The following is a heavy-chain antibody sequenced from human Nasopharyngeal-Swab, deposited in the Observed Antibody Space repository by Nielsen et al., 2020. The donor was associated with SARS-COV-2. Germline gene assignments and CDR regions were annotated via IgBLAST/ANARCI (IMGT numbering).Heavy chain of an antibody. CDR3: ARSVGSFYGQGAFDI. J-gene: IGHJ3*02. V-gene: IGHV3-49*01. CDR1: GFPFGDYA. D-gene: IGHD1-26*01. Sequence: GSLRLSCTTSGFPFGDYAISWFRPAPGKGLEWVGFLRSKTYGWAPEYAASVKGRFTISRDGAESIAYLQMNSLETEDTGVYYCARSVGSFYGQGAFDIWGQGTMVTVSS. CDR2: LRSKTYGWAP.